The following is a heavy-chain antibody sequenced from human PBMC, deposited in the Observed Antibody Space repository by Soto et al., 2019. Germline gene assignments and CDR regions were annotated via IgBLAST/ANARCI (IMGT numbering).Heavy chain of an antibody. Sequence: GGSLRLSCSASGFPFSNHAMHWVRQAPGKGLEYVSAINYNGGTTYYVDSVKGRFTISRDNSKNTLYLQMSSLKVEDTAMYHCVTWGGIEARNLDHWGQGTLVTVS. CDR3: VTWGGIEARNLDH. CDR2: INYNGGTT. CDR1: GFPFSNHA. J-gene: IGHJ4*02. D-gene: IGHD6-6*01. V-gene: IGHV3-64D*06.